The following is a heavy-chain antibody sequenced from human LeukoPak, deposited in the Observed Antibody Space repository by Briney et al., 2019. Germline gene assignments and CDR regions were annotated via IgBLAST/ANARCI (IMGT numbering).Heavy chain of an antibody. CDR2: INPNSGGT. Sequence: ASVKVSCKASGYTFTGYYMHWVRQASGQGLEWMGWINPNSGGTNYAQKFQGRVTMTRDTSISTAYMELSRLRSDDTAVYYCARLDRYSSGWLPPDYWGQGTLVTVSS. J-gene: IGHJ4*02. CDR1: GYTFTGYY. V-gene: IGHV1-2*02. CDR3: ARLDRYSSGWLPPDY. D-gene: IGHD6-19*01.